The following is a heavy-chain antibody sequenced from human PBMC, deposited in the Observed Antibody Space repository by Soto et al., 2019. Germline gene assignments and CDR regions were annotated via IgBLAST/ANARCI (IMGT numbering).Heavy chain of an antibody. Sequence: ASVKVSCKSSGYTFTSYGISWVRQAPGQGLEWMGWISAYNGNTNYAQKLQGRVTMTTDTSTSTAYMELRSLRSDDTAVYYCARGNRPVVTAYPYYYGMDVWGQGTTVTVSS. CDR3: ARGNRPVVTAYPYYYGMDV. CDR1: GYTFTSYG. D-gene: IGHD2-21*02. V-gene: IGHV1-18*01. CDR2: ISAYNGNT. J-gene: IGHJ6*02.